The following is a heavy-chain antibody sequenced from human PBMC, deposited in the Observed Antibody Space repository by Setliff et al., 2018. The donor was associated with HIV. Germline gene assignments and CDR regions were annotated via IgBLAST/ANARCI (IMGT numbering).Heavy chain of an antibody. Sequence: SETLSLTCTVSGGSISSTSYYWGWIRQPPGTGLEWIGTISYTGSTYYDPSLKSRVTISLDTSKNQFFLKLSSVTAPDTAIYYCARQTWEYYDTLTGYYRSPKNFDSWGQGTLVTVSS. CDR1: GGSISSTSYY. D-gene: IGHD3-9*01. V-gene: IGHV4-39*01. CDR2: ISYTGST. CDR3: ARQTWEYYDTLTGYYRSPKNFDS. J-gene: IGHJ4*02.